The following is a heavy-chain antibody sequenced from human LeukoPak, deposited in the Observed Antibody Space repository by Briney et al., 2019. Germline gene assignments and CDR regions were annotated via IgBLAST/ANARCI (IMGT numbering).Heavy chain of an antibody. CDR3: ARGSSSWYQRRLYYFDY. CDR2: ISYDGSNK. J-gene: IGHJ4*02. CDR1: GFTFSSYA. Sequence: QPGRSLRLSCAASGFTFSSYAMHWVRQAPGKGLEWVAVISYDGSNKYYADSVKGRFTISRDNSKNTLYLQMNSLRAEDTAVYYRARGSSSWYQRRLYYFDYWGQGTLVTVSS. D-gene: IGHD6-13*01. V-gene: IGHV3-30*04.